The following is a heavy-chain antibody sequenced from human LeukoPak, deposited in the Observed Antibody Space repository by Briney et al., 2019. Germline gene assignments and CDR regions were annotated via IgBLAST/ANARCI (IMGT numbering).Heavy chain of an antibody. V-gene: IGHV4-59*01. CDR1: GGSISSYY. CDR3: ALITNVHYYYYGMDV. Sequence: SETLSLTCTVSGGSISSYYWSWIRQPPGKGLEWIGYIYYSGSTNYNPSLKSRVTISVDTSRNQFSLKLSSVTAADTAVYYCALITNVHYYYYGMDVWGQGTTVTVSS. J-gene: IGHJ6*02. D-gene: IGHD5-24*01. CDR2: IYYSGST.